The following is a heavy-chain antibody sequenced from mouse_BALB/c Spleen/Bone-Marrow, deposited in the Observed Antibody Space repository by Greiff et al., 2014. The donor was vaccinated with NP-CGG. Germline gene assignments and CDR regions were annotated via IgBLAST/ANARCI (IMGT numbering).Heavy chain of an antibody. Sequence: EVQLQQSGPELVKPGASMKISCKASGYSFTGYTMNWVKQSHGKNLEWFGLINPYNGGTSYNQKFKGKATLTVDKSSSTAYMELLSLTSEDSAVYYCARDYYGSSYGFAYWGQGTLVTVSA. CDR1: GYSFTGYT. V-gene: IGHV1-18*01. CDR2: INPYNGGT. J-gene: IGHJ3*01. D-gene: IGHD1-1*01. CDR3: ARDYYGSSYGFAY.